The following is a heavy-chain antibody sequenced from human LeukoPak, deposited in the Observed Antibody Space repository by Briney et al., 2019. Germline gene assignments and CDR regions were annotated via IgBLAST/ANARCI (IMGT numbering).Heavy chain of an antibody. V-gene: IGHV3-20*04. J-gene: IGHJ4*02. D-gene: IGHD2-15*01. Sequence: GGSLTLSCAASGFTYDDYGMSWLRQAPGKGREWVSGVNWNGGNTGYADSVKGRFTISRDNAKTSVYLRMNSLRAEDTALYYCARDWKYCSGGSCYLPDYWGQGTLVTVSS. CDR1: GFTYDDYG. CDR2: VNWNGGNT. CDR3: ARDWKYCSGGSCYLPDY.